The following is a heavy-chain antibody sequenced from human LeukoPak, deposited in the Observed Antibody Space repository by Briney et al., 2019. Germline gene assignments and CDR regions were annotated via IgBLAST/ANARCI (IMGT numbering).Heavy chain of an antibody. CDR2: IIPILGIA. V-gene: IGHV1-69*04. J-gene: IGHJ4*02. Sequence: ASVKVSCKASGGTFSSYAISWVRQAPGQGLEWMGRIIPILGIANYAQKFQGRVTITAGKSTSTAYMELSSLRSEDTAVYYCAEDTALDYWGQGTLVTVSS. D-gene: IGHD5-18*01. CDR3: AEDTALDY. CDR1: GGTFSSYA.